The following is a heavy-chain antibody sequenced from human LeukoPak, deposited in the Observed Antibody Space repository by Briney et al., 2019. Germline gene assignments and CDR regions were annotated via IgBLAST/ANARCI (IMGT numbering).Heavy chain of an antibody. CDR2: ISSSSSTI. CDR1: GFTFSSYS. J-gene: IGHJ4*02. Sequence: GGSLRRSCAASGFTFSSYSMNWGRQAPGKGLEWVSYISSSSSTIYYADSVKGRFTISRDNAKNSLHLQINSLRAEDTAVYYCARVSRGSYYVEGYFDYWGQGTLVTVSS. V-gene: IGHV3-48*01. D-gene: IGHD1-26*01. CDR3: ARVSRGSYYVEGYFDY.